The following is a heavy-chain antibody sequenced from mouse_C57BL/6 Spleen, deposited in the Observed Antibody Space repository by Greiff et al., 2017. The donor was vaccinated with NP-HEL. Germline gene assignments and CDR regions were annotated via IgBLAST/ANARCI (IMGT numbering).Heavy chain of an antibody. V-gene: IGHV1-69*01. CDR1: GYTFTSYW. D-gene: IGHD1-1*01. J-gene: IGHJ3*01. Sequence: VQLQQPGAELVMPGASVKLSCKASGYTFTSYWMHWVKQRPGQGLEWIGEIDPSDSYTNYNQKFKGKSTLTVDKSSSTAYMQLSSLTSEDSAVYYCARGYGSSYWFAYWGQGTLVTVSA. CDR2: IDPSDSYT. CDR3: ARGYGSSYWFAY.